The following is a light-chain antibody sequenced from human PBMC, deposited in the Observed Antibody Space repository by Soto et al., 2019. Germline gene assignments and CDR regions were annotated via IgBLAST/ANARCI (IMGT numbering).Light chain of an antibody. CDR1: SSDVGGYNY. CDR2: EVS. V-gene: IGLV2-8*01. CDR3: RSYAGSNNYVV. Sequence: QSALTQPPSASGSPGQSVTISCTGTSSDVGGYNYVSWYQQHPGKAPKLMIYEVSKRPSGVPDRFSGSKSGNTASLTVSGLQAEDEADYYCRSYAGSNNYVVFGGGTKRTV. J-gene: IGLJ2*01.